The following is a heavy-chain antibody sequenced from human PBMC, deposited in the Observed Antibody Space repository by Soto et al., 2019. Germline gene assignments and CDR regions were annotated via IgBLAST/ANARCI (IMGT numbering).Heavy chain of an antibody. CDR1: GGSITNYY. D-gene: IGHD6-13*01. Sequence: SETLSLTCTVSGGSITNYYWSWIRQPPGKGLEWIGYIYSSGSTNYNPSLKSRVTISADTSKNQVSLKLTSVTAADSAIYFCASHTNSWYYFDHWGQGTVVTVSS. V-gene: IGHV4-59*01. J-gene: IGHJ4*02. CDR2: IYSSGST. CDR3: ASHTNSWYYFDH.